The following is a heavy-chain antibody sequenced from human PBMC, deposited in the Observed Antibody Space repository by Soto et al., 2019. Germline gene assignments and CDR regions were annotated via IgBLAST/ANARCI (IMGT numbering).Heavy chain of an antibody. V-gene: IGHV4-39*01. CDR3: ARLRGTMVRGVTRFDP. Sequence: SETLSLTCTVSGGSIISSSYYWVWIRQPPGKGLEWIGSIYYSGSTYYNPSLKSRVTISVDTSKNQFSLKLSSVTAADTAVYYCARLRGTMVRGVTRFDPWGKRTLVTVSS. J-gene: IGHJ5*02. D-gene: IGHD3-10*01. CDR2: IYYSGST. CDR1: GGSIISSSYY.